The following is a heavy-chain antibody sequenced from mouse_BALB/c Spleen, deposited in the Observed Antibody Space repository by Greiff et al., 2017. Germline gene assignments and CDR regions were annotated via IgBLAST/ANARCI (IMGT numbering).Heavy chain of an antibody. J-gene: IGHJ2*01. V-gene: IGHV1-31*01. Sequence: EVQLQQSGPELVKPGASVKISCKASGYSFTGYYMHWVKQSHVKSLEWIGRINPYNGATSYNQNFKDKASLTVDKSSSTAYMELHSLTSEDSAVYYCARSRDITTATGYFDYWGQGTTLTVSS. CDR3: ARSRDITTATGYFDY. CDR2: INPYNGAT. CDR1: GYSFTGYY. D-gene: IGHD1-2*01.